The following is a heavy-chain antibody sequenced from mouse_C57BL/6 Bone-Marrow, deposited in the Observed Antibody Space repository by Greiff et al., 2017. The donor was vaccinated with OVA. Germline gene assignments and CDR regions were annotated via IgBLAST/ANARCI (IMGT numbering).Heavy chain of an antibody. V-gene: IGHV1-50*01. Sequence: QVQLQQPGAELVKPGASVKLSCKASGYTFTSYWMQWVKQRPGQGLEWIGEIDPFDSYTNYNQKFKGKATLTVDTSSSTAYMQLSSLTSEDSAVYYCARGATVVARDDYWGQGTTLTVSS. D-gene: IGHD1-1*01. CDR2: IDPFDSYT. J-gene: IGHJ2*01. CDR3: ARGATVVARDDY. CDR1: GYTFTSYW.